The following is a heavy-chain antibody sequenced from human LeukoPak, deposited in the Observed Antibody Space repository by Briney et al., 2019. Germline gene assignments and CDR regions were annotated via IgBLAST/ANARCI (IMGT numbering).Heavy chain of an antibody. CDR2: IYYSGST. D-gene: IGHD3-10*01. J-gene: IGHJ6*03. CDR3: ARHNRDTMVRAAPRGYYMDV. V-gene: IGHV4-39*01. CDR1: GASISSSSYY. Sequence: SETLSLTCSVSGASISSSSYYWGWIRQPPGKGLEWIGSIYYSGSTYYNPSLKSRVTISVDTSKNQFSLKLSSVTAADTAVYYCARHNRDTMVRAAPRGYYMDVWGKGTTVTVSS.